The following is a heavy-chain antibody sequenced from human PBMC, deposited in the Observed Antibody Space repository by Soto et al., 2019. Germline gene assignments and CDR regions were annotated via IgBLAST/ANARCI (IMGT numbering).Heavy chain of an antibody. J-gene: IGHJ6*02. V-gene: IGHV3-11*06. Sequence: GGSLRLSCAASGFTFSDYYMNWIRQAPGKGLEWVSYISNIGTYTNYADSVKGRFTVSRDNAKNSLYLQMNSLRDEDTAVYYCASKVVVTAYYGMEVWGQGTTVTVS. CDR2: ISNIGTYT. CDR1: GFTFSDYY. D-gene: IGHD2-2*01. CDR3: ASKVVVTAYYGMEV.